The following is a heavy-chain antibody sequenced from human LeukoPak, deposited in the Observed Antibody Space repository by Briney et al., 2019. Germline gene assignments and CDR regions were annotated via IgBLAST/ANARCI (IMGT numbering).Heavy chain of an antibody. CDR3: ARGAAAAGHFLYYYYYGMDV. CDR1: GGSISGYY. D-gene: IGHD6-13*01. V-gene: IGHV4-59*01. CDR2: TYYNGIS. J-gene: IGHJ6*02. Sequence: SETLSLTCTVSGGSISGYYWSWIRQPPGKGLEWIAYTYYNGISNYNPSLKSRVIISVDSSKNQFSLKLSSVTAADTAVYYCARGAAAAGHFLYYYYYGMDVWGQGTTVTVSS.